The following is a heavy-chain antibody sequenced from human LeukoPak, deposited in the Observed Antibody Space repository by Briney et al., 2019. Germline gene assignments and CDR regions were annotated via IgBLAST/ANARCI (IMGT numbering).Heavy chain of an antibody. CDR3: ARRRSLYYDILTGYYSLFDY. Sequence: SETLSLTCAVYGGSFTNYYWSWIRQPPGKGLEWIGEINHSGSTNYNPSLKSRVTISVDTSKNQFSLKLSSVTAADTAVYYCARRRSLYYDILTGYYSLFDYWGQGTLVTVSS. J-gene: IGHJ4*02. D-gene: IGHD3-9*01. CDR1: GGSFTNYY. CDR2: INHSGST. V-gene: IGHV4-34*01.